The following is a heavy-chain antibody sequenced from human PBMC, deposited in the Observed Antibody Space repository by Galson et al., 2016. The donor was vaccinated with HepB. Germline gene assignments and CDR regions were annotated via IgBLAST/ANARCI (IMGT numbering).Heavy chain of an antibody. V-gene: IGHV2-5*02. CDR1: GFSLSTAGVG. D-gene: IGHD1-14*01. CDR2: IYWGDDE. J-gene: IGHJ4*02. Sequence: PALVKLTQTLTLTCTFAGFSLSTAGVGVGWIRQPPGKVLEWLALIYWGDDERYSPSLKRRLTITKDTSKNQVVLKTTNMDPVDTATCYFAHITTLATIDFGGQGALVSVSS. CDR3: AHITTLATIDF.